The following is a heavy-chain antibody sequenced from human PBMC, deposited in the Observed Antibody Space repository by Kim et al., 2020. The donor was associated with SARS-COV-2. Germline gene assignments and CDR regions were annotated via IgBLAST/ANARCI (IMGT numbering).Heavy chain of an antibody. V-gene: IGHV4-61*02. CDR2: IYTSGST. CDR1: GGSISSGSYY. Sequence: SETLSLTCTVSGGSISSGSYYWSWIRQPAGKGLEWIGRIYTSGSTNYNPSLKSRVTISVDTSKNQFSLKLSSVTAADTAVYYCAREVPDYSSSWYDPFGYYYYGMDVWGQGTTVTVSS. CDR3: AREVPDYSSSWYDPFGYYYYGMDV. D-gene: IGHD6-13*01. J-gene: IGHJ6*02.